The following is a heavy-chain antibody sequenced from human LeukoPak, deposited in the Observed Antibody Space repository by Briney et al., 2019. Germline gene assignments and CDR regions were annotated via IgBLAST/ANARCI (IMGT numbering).Heavy chain of an antibody. Sequence: ASVKVSCKASGYTFTSYYIHWVRQAPGQGLEWMGIINPSGGSTSYAQKFQGRVTMTRDTSTSAVYMELNSLRAEDTAVYYCAKWGNGSSSCFDYWGQGTLVTVSS. V-gene: IGHV1-46*01. CDR1: GYTFTSYY. D-gene: IGHD6-6*01. CDR3: AKWGNGSSSCFDY. CDR2: INPSGGST. J-gene: IGHJ4*02.